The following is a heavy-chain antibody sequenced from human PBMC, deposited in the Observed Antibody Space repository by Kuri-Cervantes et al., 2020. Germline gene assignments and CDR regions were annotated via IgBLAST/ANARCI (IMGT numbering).Heavy chain of an antibody. V-gene: IGHV1-69*13. CDR3: ARGSTISRDYYDSSGRPFDY. CDR1: GGTFSSYA. J-gene: IGHJ4*02. Sequence: SVKVSCKASGGTFSSYAISWVRQAPGQGLEWMGGIIPIFGTANYAQKFQGRVTITADESTSTAYMELSSLRSEDTAVYYCARGSTISRDYYDSSGRPFDYWGQGTLVTVSS. D-gene: IGHD3-22*01. CDR2: IIPIFGTA.